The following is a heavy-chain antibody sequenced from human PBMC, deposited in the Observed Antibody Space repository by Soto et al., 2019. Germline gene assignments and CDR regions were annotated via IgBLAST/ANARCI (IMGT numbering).Heavy chain of an antibody. D-gene: IGHD2-15*01. V-gene: IGHV4-59*01. CDR1: GGSFSGYY. CDR2: IYYSGST. CDR3: ARGDCSGGSCYHFDY. J-gene: IGHJ4*02. Sequence: PSETLSLTCAVYGGSFSGYYWIWIRQPPGKGLEWIGYIYYSGSTNYNPSLKSRVTISVDTSKNQFSLRLSSVTAADTAVYYCARGDCSGGSCYHFDYWGQGTLVTVSS.